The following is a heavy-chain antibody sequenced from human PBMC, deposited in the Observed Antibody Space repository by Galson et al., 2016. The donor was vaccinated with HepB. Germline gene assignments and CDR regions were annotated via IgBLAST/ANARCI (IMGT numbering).Heavy chain of an antibody. CDR1: GFTFNMYT. CDR3: ARVVTPMAAANRGFGS. D-gene: IGHD6-13*01. Sequence: SLRLSCAASGFTFNMYTMTWVRQAPGKGLEWVSSITPGSTYTHFADSVTGRFTISRDDAENSLYLHMKSLRAEDTALYYCARVVTPMAAANRGFGSWGQGTQVVVSS. V-gene: IGHV3-21*01. J-gene: IGHJ5*02. CDR2: ITPGSTYT.